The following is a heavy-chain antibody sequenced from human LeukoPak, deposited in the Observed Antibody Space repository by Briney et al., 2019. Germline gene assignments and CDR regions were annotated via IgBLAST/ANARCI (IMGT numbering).Heavy chain of an antibody. CDR2: ISGSGGST. J-gene: IGHJ4*02. V-gene: IGHV3-23*01. D-gene: IGHD3-22*01. CDR1: GFTFSSYA. CDR3: AKDGVNYYDSSGSMGGY. Sequence: GGSLRLSCAASGFTFSSYAMSWVRQAPGKGLEWVSAISGSGGSTYYADSVKGRFTISRDNSKNTLYLQMNSLRAEDTAVYYCAKDGVNYYDSSGSMGGYWGQGTLVTVSS.